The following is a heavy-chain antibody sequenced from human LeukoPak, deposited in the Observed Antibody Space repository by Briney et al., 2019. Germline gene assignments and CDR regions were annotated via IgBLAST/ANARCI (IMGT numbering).Heavy chain of an antibody. D-gene: IGHD3-10*01. CDR2: IYSGGST. Sequence: PGGSLRLSCAASGFTFSDHYMSWVRQAPGKGLEWVSVIYSGGSTYYADSVKGRFTISRDNSKSTLYIQMNSLRAEDTAVYYCARAKPKNMVRGLIMRRESRYYFDYWGQGTLVTVSS. CDR3: ARAKPKNMVRGLIMRRESRYYFDY. V-gene: IGHV3-53*01. CDR1: GFTFSDHY. J-gene: IGHJ4*02.